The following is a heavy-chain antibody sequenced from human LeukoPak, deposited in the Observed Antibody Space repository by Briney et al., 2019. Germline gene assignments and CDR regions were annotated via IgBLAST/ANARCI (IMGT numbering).Heavy chain of an antibody. CDR3: ARVSHPGIAAAGTMGNYYYYMDV. V-gene: IGHV4-34*01. CDR1: GGSFSGYY. CDR2: INHGGST. J-gene: IGHJ6*03. Sequence: PSETLSLTCAVYGGSFSGYYWSWIRQPPGKGLEWIGEINHGGSTNYNPSLESRVTISVDTSKNQFSLKLSSVTAADTAVYYCARVSHPGIAAAGTMGNYYYYMDVWGKGTTVTVSS. D-gene: IGHD6-13*01.